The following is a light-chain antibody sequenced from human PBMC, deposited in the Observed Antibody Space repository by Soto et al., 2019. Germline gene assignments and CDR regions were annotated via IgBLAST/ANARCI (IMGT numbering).Light chain of an antibody. Sequence: DIVLTQSPGTLSLSPGDTATLSCRASQSLSSYSLAWYQQAPGRAPRLLTFGASSRATGIPDRFSSSGSGTDFTLTIHGLEPEDFAVYYCQKYGGSVTFGGGTKVEIK. CDR2: GAS. CDR1: QSLSSYS. J-gene: IGKJ4*01. CDR3: QKYGGSVT. V-gene: IGKV3-20*01.